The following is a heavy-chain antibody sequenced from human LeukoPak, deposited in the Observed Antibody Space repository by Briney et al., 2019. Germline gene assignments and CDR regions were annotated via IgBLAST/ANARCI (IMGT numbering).Heavy chain of an antibody. CDR3: AKLGGAFDI. J-gene: IGHJ3*02. V-gene: IGHV3-9*01. D-gene: IGHD3-16*01. CDR1: GFTFDDYA. Sequence: LRLSCAASGFTFDDYAMHWVRQAPGKGLEWVSYITWNSGIKGYADSVKGRFTISRDNAKNSLILQMNSLRVEDTALYYVAKLGGAFDIWGQGTMVIVSS. CDR2: ITWNSGIK.